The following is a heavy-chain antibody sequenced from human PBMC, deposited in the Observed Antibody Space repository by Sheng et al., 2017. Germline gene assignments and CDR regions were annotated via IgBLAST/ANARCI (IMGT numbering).Heavy chain of an antibody. D-gene: IGHD2-15*01. CDR3: ARAKGIVQNYWYLDL. CDR2: ISASGATS. Sequence: EVQLLESGGGLVQPGGTLRLSCADSGFTFSSHAMSWVRQPPGKGLEWVSTISASGATSFYADSVQGRFTVSRDSSNNTPFLQINSLRAEDTAVYYCARAKGIVQNYWYLDLWGR. J-gene: IGHJ2*01. V-gene: IGHV3-23*01. CDR1: GFTFSSHA.